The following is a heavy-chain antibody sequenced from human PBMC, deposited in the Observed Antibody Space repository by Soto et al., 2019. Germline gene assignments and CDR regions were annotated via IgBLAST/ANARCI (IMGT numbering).Heavy chain of an antibody. Sequence: WGSLRLACAASGFTFSDYYIIFIRQSPVKGLEWVSYISSSSSYTNYADSVKGRFTISRDNAKNSLYLQMNSLRAEDTAVYYCARDKTYYDFWSGSKYYGMDVWGQGTTVTVSS. J-gene: IGHJ6*02. D-gene: IGHD3-3*01. CDR3: ARDKTYYDFWSGSKYYGMDV. CDR2: ISSSSSYT. CDR1: GFTFSDYY. V-gene: IGHV3-11*06.